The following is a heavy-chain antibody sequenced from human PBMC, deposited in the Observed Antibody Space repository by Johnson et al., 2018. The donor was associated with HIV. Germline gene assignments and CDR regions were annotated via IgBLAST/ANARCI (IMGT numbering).Heavy chain of an antibody. J-gene: IGHJ3*01. Sequence: QEKLVESGGGVVQPGGSLRLSCAASGFTFSSYGMHWDRQAPGKGLEWVAFIRYDGSNKYYADSVKGRFTISRDNSKNTLYLQMNSLRAEDTAVYYCARPYSESIYAAFSLWGQGTMVTVSS. V-gene: IGHV3-30*02. CDR3: ARPYSESIYAAFSL. D-gene: IGHD2/OR15-2a*01. CDR2: IRYDGSNK. CDR1: GFTFSSYG.